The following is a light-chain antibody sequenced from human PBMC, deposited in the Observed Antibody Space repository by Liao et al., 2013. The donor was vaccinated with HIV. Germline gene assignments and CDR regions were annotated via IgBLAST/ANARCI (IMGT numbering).Light chain of an antibody. CDR3: QAWDSSTV. V-gene: IGLV3-21*01. J-gene: IGLJ3*02. CDR2: YDT. Sequence: SYELTQPPSVSVAPGKTARITCGGNNIGSKSVHWYQQRPGQAPVLVIHYDTDRPSGISERFSGSNSGHTASLTISGTQAMDEADYYCQAWDSSTVFGGGTKLTVL. CDR1: NIGSKS.